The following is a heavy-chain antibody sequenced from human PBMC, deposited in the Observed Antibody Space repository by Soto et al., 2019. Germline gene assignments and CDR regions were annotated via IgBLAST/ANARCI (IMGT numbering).Heavy chain of an antibody. CDR3: AAVWLYYYDSSGRLAFDT. Sequence: ASVKVSCKASGYTFTSYGISWGRQAPGQGLEWMGWISAYNGNTNYAQKLQGRVTMTTDTSTSTAYMELRRLRSEDTAVYYCAAVWLYYYDSSGRLAFDTWGQGTILTASS. CDR1: GYTFTSYG. CDR2: ISAYNGNT. D-gene: IGHD3-22*01. J-gene: IGHJ3*02. V-gene: IGHV1-18*01.